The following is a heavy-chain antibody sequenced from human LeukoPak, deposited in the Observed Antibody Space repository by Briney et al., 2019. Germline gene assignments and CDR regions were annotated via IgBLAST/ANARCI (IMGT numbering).Heavy chain of an antibody. Sequence: SETLSLTCTVSGGSISSSSYYWGWIRQPPGKGLEWIGSIYYSGSTNYNPSLKSRVTISVDTSKNQFSLKLSSVTAADTAVYYCARILSYSSGWYYYYYYMDVWGKGTTVTVSS. V-gene: IGHV4-39*07. CDR3: ARILSYSSGWYYYYYYMDV. CDR2: IYYSGST. CDR1: GGSISSSSYY. D-gene: IGHD6-19*01. J-gene: IGHJ6*03.